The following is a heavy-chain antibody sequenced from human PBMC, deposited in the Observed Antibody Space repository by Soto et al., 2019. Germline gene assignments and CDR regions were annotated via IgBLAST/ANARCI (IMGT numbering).Heavy chain of an antibody. CDR3: VASGLSFDY. Sequence: PVGSLRLSCAASGFTFSSYVIYWVRQAPGKGLECVALISHDGSKKNYADSVKGRFTISRDYSNDTFYLQMNSLRDEDTAVFHCVASGLSFDYWGQGTLVTVSS. J-gene: IGHJ4*02. V-gene: IGHV3-30-3*01. D-gene: IGHD3-16*02. CDR2: ISHDGSKK. CDR1: GFTFSSYV.